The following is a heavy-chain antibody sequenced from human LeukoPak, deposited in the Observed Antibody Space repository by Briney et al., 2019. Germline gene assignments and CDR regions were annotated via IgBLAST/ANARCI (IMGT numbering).Heavy chain of an antibody. V-gene: IGHV4-59*10. J-gene: IGHJ4*02. CDR3: ARGDILTGHQPPDY. CDR1: GGSFSGYY. Sequence: SETLSLTCAVYGGSFSGYYWSWLRQPAGKGLEGIGRIYTSGSTNYNPSLKSRVTMSVDTSKNQFSLKLSSVTAADTAVYYCARGDILTGHQPPDYWGQGTLVTVSS. D-gene: IGHD3-9*01. CDR2: IYTSGST.